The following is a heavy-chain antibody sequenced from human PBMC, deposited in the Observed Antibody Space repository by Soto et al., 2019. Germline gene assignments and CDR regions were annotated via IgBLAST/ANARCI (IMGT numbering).Heavy chain of an antibody. CDR1: GGSFSGYY. J-gene: IGHJ6*02. V-gene: IGHV4-34*01. Sequence: SETLSLTCAVYGGSFSGYYWSWIRQPPGKGLEWIGEINHSGSTNYNPSLKSRVTISVDTSKNQFSLKLSSVTAADTAVYYCARGSLYYYYGMDVWGQGTTVTVSS. CDR2: INHSGST. CDR3: ARGSLYYYYGMDV.